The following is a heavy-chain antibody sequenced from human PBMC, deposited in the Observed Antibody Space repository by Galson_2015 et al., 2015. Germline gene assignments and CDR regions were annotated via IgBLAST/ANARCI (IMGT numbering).Heavy chain of an antibody. V-gene: IGHV3-9*01. J-gene: IGHJ4*02. CDR2: ISWNSGSI. D-gene: IGHD3-22*01. CDR3: AKGKSYYYDSSGALDY. CDR1: GFTFDDYA. Sequence: SLRLSCAASGFTFDDYAMHWVRQAPGKGLEWVSGISWNSGSIGYADSVKGRFTISRDNAKNSLYLQMNSLGAEDTALYYCAKGKSYYYDSSGALDYWGQGTLVTVSS.